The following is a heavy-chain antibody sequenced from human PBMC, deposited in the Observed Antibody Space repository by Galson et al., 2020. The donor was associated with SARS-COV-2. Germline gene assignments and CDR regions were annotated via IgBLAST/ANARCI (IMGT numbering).Heavy chain of an antibody. D-gene: IGHD1-26*01. CDR3: VKGYSGSAWY. CDR1: GFTFSSYA. V-gene: IGHV3-64D*09. CDR2: ITSDGGTT. J-gene: IGHJ4*02. Sequence: GGSLRLSCSASGFTFSSYAMHWVRPTPGKALECVSSITSDGGTTYYADSVKGRFTISRDNSKNTLYLQMSSLRAEDTAVYYCVKGYSGSAWYWGQGSLVIVSS.